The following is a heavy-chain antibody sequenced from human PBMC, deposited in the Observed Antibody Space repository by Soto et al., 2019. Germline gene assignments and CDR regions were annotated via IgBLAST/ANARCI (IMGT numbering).Heavy chain of an antibody. CDR1: GYTFTSYA. CDR2: INAGNGNT. CDR3: ARGIAVAGIAFDI. J-gene: IGHJ3*02. D-gene: IGHD6-19*01. Sequence: QVQLVQSGAEEKKPGASVKVSCKASGYTFTSYAMHWVRQAPGQRLEWMGWINAGNGNTKYSQKFQGRVTITRDTXASTAYMELSSLRSEDTAVYYCARGIAVAGIAFDIWGQGTMVTVSS. V-gene: IGHV1-3*05.